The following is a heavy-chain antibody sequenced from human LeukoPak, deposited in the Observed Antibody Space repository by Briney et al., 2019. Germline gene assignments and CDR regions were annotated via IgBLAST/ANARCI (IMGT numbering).Heavy chain of an antibody. J-gene: IGHJ4*02. D-gene: IGHD3-9*01. CDR3: ARDDFDWLSWEYHLFDY. CDR1: GFTFSSYS. Sequence: PGGSLRLSCAASGFTFSSYSMNWVRQAPGKGLEWVSYISSSSSTIYYADSVKGRFTISRDNAKNSLYLQMNSLRAEDTAVYYCARDDFDWLSWEYHLFDYWGQGTLVTVSS. CDR2: ISSSSSTI. V-gene: IGHV3-48*04.